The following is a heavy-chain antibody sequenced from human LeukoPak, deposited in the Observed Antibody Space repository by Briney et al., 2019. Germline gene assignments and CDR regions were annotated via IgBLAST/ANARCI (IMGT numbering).Heavy chain of an antibody. CDR2: IKGDGSHT. D-gene: IGHD3-22*01. CDR3: AKDRGRYYDSSGYYWGYYFDS. CDR1: GFTFSNYW. V-gene: IGHV3-74*01. Sequence: GGSLRLSCAASGFTFSNYWMHWVRQAPGKGLVWVSRIKGDGSHTIYADSVKGRFTISRDNAKNTLYLQMKSLRAEDTAVYYCAKDRGRYYDSSGYYWGYYFDSWGQGILVTVST. J-gene: IGHJ4*02.